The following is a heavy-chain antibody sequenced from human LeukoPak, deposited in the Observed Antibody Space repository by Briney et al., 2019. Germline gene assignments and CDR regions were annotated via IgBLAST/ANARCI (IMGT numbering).Heavy chain of an antibody. J-gene: IGHJ4*02. CDR2: IIPIFGTA. V-gene: IGHV1-69*13. Sequence: SVKVSCKASGGTFISYAISWVRQAPGQGLEWMGGIIPIFGTANYAQKFQGRVTITADGSTSTAYMELSSLRSEDTAVYYCAFGEGAAAGTTRGYYFDYWGQGTLVTVSS. CDR3: AFGEGAAAGTTRGYYFDY. D-gene: IGHD6-13*01. CDR1: GGTFISYA.